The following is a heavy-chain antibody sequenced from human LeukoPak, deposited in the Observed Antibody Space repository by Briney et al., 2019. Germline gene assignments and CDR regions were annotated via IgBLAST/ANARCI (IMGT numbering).Heavy chain of an antibody. CDR2: IRSSGHNT. CDR3: AKYVCGGDCYDYFDC. V-gene: IGHV3-23*01. Sequence: PGGSLRLSCAASGFTFSNYAMSWVRQAPGKGLEWVSGIRSSGHNTYYEDSVKGRFTISRDNSKNMLYLQVNSLRAEDTAVYYCAKYVCGGDCYDYFDCWGQGTLVTVSS. D-gene: IGHD2-21*02. J-gene: IGHJ4*02. CDR1: GFTFSNYA.